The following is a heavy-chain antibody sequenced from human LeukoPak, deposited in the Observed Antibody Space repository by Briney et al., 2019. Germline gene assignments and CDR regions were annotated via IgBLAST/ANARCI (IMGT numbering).Heavy chain of an antibody. CDR2: IKLDGSEK. CDR1: GFTFSSYW. Sequence: GGSLRLSCAASGFTFSSYWVSWVRQAPGKGLEWVANIKLDGSEKYYVDSVKGRFTISRDNAKNTLYLQMSSLRVEDTAVYYCARGSPDSSSSVDFDYWGQGTLVTVSS. J-gene: IGHJ4*02. D-gene: IGHD6-6*01. V-gene: IGHV3-7*01. CDR3: ARGSPDSSSSVDFDY.